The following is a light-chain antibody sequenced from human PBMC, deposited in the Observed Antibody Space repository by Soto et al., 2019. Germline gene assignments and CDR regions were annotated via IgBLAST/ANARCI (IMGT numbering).Light chain of an antibody. Sequence: QSVLTQPPSVSGAQGQRVTISCTGSSSNIGAGYDVHWYQQLPGTAPKLLIYGNSNRPSGVPDRFSGSKSGTSASLAITGLQAEDEAAYYCQSYDSSHVVFGGGTQLTVL. CDR3: QSYDSSHVV. CDR2: GNS. J-gene: IGLJ2*01. V-gene: IGLV1-40*01. CDR1: SSNIGAGYD.